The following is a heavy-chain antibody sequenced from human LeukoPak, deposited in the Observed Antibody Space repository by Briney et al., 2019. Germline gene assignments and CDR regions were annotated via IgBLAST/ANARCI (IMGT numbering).Heavy chain of an antibody. D-gene: IGHD3-16*01. CDR2: IWYDGSNK. Sequence: PGGSLRLSCAAAGFTFSSYGMHWVRQAPGKGREWVAVIWYDGSNKYYADSVKGRFTISRDNSKNTLYLQINSLRAEDTAVYYCARDGGPPYYYYGMDVWGQGTTVTVSS. CDR1: GFTFSSYG. CDR3: ARDGGPPYYYYGMDV. V-gene: IGHV3-33*01. J-gene: IGHJ6*02.